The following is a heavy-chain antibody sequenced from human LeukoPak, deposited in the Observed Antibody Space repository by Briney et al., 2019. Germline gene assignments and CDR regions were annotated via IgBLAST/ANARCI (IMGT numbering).Heavy chain of an antibody. CDR3: AKTRSGTYYGDSFDT. J-gene: IGHJ3*02. CDR2: IYYSGRV. D-gene: IGHD1-26*01. V-gene: IGHV4-28*05. CDR1: GDSITRSDW. Sequence: SDTLSLTCAVSGDSITRSDWWAWIRQPPGKGLEWLGNIYYSGRVYHNPSLQTRVTMSVDSSKNQFSLRLGSVTAVDTAVYFCAKTRSGTYYGDSFDTWGQGILVTVSS.